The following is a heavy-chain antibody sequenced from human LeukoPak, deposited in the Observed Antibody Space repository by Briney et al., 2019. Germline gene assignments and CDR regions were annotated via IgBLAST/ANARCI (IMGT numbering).Heavy chain of an antibody. CDR1: GGSISSSSYY. V-gene: IGHV4-39*01. D-gene: IGHD3-22*01. J-gene: IGHJ3*02. CDR2: IYYSGST. CDR3: ASNPAYYYDSSGYYAGAFDI. Sequence: SETLSLTCTVSGGSISSSSYYWGWIRQPPGKGLEWFGSIYYSGSTYYNPSLKSRVTISVDTSKNQFSLKLSSVTAADTAVYYCASNPAYYYDSSGYYAGAFDIWGQGTMVTVSS.